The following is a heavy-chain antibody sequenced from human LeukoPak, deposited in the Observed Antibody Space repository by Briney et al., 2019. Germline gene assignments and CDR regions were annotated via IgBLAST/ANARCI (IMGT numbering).Heavy chain of an antibody. CDR1: GGSISSGDSY. J-gene: IGHJ4*02. CDR2: IYYSGST. D-gene: IGHD3-22*01. Sequence: PSETLSLTCTVSGGSISSGDSYWSWIRQRPGKGLEWIGYIYYSGSTYYNPSLKGRITISVDTSKNQFSLKLSSVTAADTAVYYCARWYYVSSGYFDYWGQGTLVTVSS. CDR3: ARWYYVSSGYFDY. V-gene: IGHV4-31*03.